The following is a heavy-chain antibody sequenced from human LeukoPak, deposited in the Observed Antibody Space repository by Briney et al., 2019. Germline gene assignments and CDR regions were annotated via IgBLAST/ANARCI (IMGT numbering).Heavy chain of an antibody. J-gene: IGHJ4*02. CDR2: INPNSGGT. CDR3: ARDTYYDSSSYYCPFDY. Sequence: ASVKVSCKASGYTFTGYYMHWVRQAPGQGLEWMGWINPNSGGTNYAQKFQGRVTMTRDTSISTAYMELSRLRSDDTAVYYCARDTYYDSSSYYCPFDYWGQGTLVTVSS. V-gene: IGHV1-2*02. D-gene: IGHD3-22*01. CDR1: GYTFTGYY.